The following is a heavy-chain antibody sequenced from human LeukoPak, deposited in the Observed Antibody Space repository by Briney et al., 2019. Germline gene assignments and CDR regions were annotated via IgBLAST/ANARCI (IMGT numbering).Heavy chain of an antibody. Sequence: PSETLSLTCTVSGGSVSSGSYYWSWIRQPPGKGLEWIGYIYYSGSTNYNPSLKSRVTISVDTPKNQFSLKLSSVTAADTAVYYCARSYCSSTSCYNYFDYWGQGTLVTVSS. CDR3: ARSYCSSTSCYNYFDY. J-gene: IGHJ4*02. V-gene: IGHV4-61*01. D-gene: IGHD2-2*02. CDR1: GGSVSSGSYY. CDR2: IYYSGST.